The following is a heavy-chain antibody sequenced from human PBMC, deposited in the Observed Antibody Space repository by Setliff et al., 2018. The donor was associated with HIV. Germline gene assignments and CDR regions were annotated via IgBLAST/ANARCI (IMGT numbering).Heavy chain of an antibody. Sequence: SETLSLTCSVSGGSITNVNNYWGWIRQSPGKGLEWIGSIYYSGSTYYNPSLNSRVTISVDTPKNQFSLRLSSVTAADTAVYYCARRGDYYYDSSGAGGAFDIWGQGTMVTVSS. D-gene: IGHD3-22*01. CDR2: IYYSGST. CDR3: ARRGDYYYDSSGAGGAFDI. J-gene: IGHJ3*02. V-gene: IGHV4-39*01. CDR1: GGSITNVNNY.